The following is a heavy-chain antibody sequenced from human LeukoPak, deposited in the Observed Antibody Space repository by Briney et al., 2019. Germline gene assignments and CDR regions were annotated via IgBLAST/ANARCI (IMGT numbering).Heavy chain of an antibody. CDR3: ARELTYYDFWSGPFDY. CDR2: ISSSTI. J-gene: IGHJ4*02. V-gene: IGHV3-48*01. Sequence: GGSLRLSCAASGFTFSSYSMNWVRQAPGKGLEWVSYISSSTIYYADSVKGRFTISRDNAKNSLYLQMNSLRAEDTAVYYCARELTYYDFWSGPFDYWGQGTLVTVPS. D-gene: IGHD3-3*01. CDR1: GFTFSSYS.